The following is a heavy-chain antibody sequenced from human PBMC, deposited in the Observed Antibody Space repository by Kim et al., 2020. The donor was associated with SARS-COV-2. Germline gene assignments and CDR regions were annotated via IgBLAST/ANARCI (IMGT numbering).Heavy chain of an antibody. CDR3: ARQRGYDFDM. V-gene: IGHV3-23*01. CDR2: GKT. D-gene: IGHD1-1*01. J-gene: IGHJ3*02. Sequence: GKTYSAGPVGGRFTISRDNSRNALYVQMNSLRAEDTALYYCARQRGYDFDMWGQGTMVTVSS.